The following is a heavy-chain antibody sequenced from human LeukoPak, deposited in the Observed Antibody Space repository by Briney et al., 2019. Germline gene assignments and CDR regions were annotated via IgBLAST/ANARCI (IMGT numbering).Heavy chain of an antibody. CDR3: ARVSHYYDSSGYYYVRAFDI. D-gene: IGHD3-22*01. CDR2: IIPILGIA. CDR1: GGTFSSYA. J-gene: IGHJ3*02. V-gene: IGHV1-69*04. Sequence: ASVKVSCKASGGTFSSYAISWVRQAPGQGLEWMGRIIPILGIANYAQKFQGRVTITADKSTSTAYMELSSLRSEDTAVYYCARVSHYYDSSGYYYVRAFDIWGQGTMVTVSS.